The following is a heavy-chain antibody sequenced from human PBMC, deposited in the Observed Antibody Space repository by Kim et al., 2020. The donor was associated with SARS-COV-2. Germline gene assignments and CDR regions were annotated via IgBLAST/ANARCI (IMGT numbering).Heavy chain of an antibody. CDR2: IYYSGST. J-gene: IGHJ6*02. Sequence: SETLSLTCTVSGGSISSGDYYWSWIRQPPGKGLEWIGYIYYSGSTYYNPSLKSRVTLSVDTSKNQFSLKLSSVTAADTAGYYCARVPQAVAGFYYYYYGMDVWGQGTTVTVSS. D-gene: IGHD6-19*01. V-gene: IGHV4-30-4*01. CDR1: GGSISSGDYY. CDR3: ARVPQAVAGFYYYYYGMDV.